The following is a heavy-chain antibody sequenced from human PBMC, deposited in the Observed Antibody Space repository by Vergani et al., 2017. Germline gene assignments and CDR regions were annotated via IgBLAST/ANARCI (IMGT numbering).Heavy chain of an antibody. CDR2: INSDGDST. V-gene: IGHV3-74*01. CDR3: ARYEWELLDYFYYMDV. D-gene: IGHD1-26*01. J-gene: IGHJ6*03. Sequence: EVQLVESGGGLVQPGGSLRLSCTASGFTFSNYWMQWVRHAPGKGLIWVSRINSDGDSTSYADSVKGRFTISRDNAKNTLYLQMDSLRAEYTAVYYCARYEWELLDYFYYMDVWGKGTTVTVSS. CDR1: GFTFSNYW.